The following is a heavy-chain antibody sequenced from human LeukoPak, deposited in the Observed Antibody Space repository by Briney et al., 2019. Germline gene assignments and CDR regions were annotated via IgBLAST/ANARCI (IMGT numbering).Heavy chain of an antibody. CDR2: IYYSGST. CDR3: ARDLTGDQFFDP. Sequence: SQTLSLTCNVSGGSISNDGYYWSWIRPHPGKGLEWLGYIYYSGSTYSNPSLKSLVILSVDTSKSQFSLRLSSVTAADTAVYYCARDLTGDQFFDPWGQGTLVTVSS. D-gene: IGHD7-27*01. V-gene: IGHV4-31*01. CDR1: GGSISNDGYY. J-gene: IGHJ5*02.